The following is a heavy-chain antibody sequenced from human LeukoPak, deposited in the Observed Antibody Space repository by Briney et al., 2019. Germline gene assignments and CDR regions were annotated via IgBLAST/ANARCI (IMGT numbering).Heavy chain of an antibody. Sequence: GGSLRLSCAASGFTFSGYWMTWVRQAPGKGLEWVANIKQDGSEKYYVDSVRGRFTISRDNPENSLYLQMNSLRAEDTAVYYCARMSSSSWYVCDYWGQGTLVTVSS. D-gene: IGHD6-13*01. CDR3: ARMSSSSWYVCDY. CDR1: GFTFSGYW. J-gene: IGHJ4*02. V-gene: IGHV3-7*01. CDR2: IKQDGSEK.